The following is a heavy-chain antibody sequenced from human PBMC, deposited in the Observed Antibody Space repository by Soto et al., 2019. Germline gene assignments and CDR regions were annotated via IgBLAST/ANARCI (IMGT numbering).Heavy chain of an antibody. CDR3: ARIAVAAPGLPDY. J-gene: IGHJ4*02. CDR2: IIPIFGTA. Sequence: GASVKVSCKASGGTFSSYAISWVRQAPGQGLEWMGGIIPIFGTANYAQKFQGRVTITADESTSTAYMELSSLRSEDTAVYYCARIAVAAPGLPDYWGQGTLVTVSS. V-gene: IGHV1-69*13. CDR1: GGTFSSYA. D-gene: IGHD6-19*01.